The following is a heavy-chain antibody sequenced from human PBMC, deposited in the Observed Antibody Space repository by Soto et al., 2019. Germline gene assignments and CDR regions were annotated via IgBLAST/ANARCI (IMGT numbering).Heavy chain of an antibody. J-gene: IGHJ5*02. CDR1: GFTFSNAW. CDR3: TREIYTYGPTNWFDP. D-gene: IGHD5-18*01. V-gene: IGHV3-15*01. Sequence: VASLRLPCAAPGFTFSNAWMSWVRQAPGKGLEWVGRIKDKNAGGTTDYAAPVKGRFIISRDDSKNTLYLQLNSLKTEDTAAYYCTREIYTYGPTNWFDPWGQGT. CDR2: IKDKNAGGTT.